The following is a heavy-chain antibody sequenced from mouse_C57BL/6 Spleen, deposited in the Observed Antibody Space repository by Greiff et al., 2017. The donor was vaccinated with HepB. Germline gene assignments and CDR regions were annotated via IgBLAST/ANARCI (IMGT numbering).Heavy chain of an antibody. CDR1: GYAFTNYL. CDR3: ARFLYDGYYVDY. V-gene: IGHV1-54*01. J-gene: IGHJ2*01. D-gene: IGHD2-3*01. CDR2: INPGSGGT. Sequence: VQLQQSGAELVRPGTSVKVSCKASGYAFTNYLIEWVKQRPGQGLEWIGVINPGSGGTNYNEKFKGKATLTADKSSSTAYMQLSSLTSEDSAVYFCARFLYDGYYVDYWGQGTTLTVSS.